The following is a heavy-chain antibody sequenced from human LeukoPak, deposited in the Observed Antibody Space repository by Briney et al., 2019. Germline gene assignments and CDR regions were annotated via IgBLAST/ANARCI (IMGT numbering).Heavy chain of an antibody. Sequence: SVKVSCKASGGTFSSYAISWVRQAPGQGLEWMGKIIPILGIANYAQKFQGRVTITADKSTSTSYMELSSLRSEDTAVYYCASSYGDSRVGYYYGMDVWGQGTTVTVSS. CDR1: GGTFSSYA. J-gene: IGHJ6*02. V-gene: IGHV1-69*04. CDR2: IIPILGIA. D-gene: IGHD4-17*01. CDR3: ASSYGDSRVGYYYGMDV.